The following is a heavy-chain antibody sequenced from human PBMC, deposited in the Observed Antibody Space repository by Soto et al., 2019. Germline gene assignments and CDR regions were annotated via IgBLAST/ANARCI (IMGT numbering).Heavy chain of an antibody. CDR2: ISAYNGNT. J-gene: IGHJ4*02. Sequence: ASVKVSCTASGYTFTSYGISWVRQAPGQGLEWMGWISAYNGNTNYAQKLQGRVTMTTDTSTSTAYMELRSLRSDDTAVYYCARLRSPPGYFDYWGQGTLVTVSS. V-gene: IGHV1-18*01. CDR1: GYTFTSYG. D-gene: IGHD5-12*01. CDR3: ARLRSPPGYFDY.